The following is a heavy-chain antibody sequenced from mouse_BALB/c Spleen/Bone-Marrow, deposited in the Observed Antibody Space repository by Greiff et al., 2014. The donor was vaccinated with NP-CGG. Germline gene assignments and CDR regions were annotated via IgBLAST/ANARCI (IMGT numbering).Heavy chain of an antibody. CDR2: INPTSGYT. CDR1: GYTFTSYT. V-gene: IGHV1-4*02. J-gene: IGHJ2*01. CDR3: ARPRYFDY. Sequence: LVESAAELARPGASVKMSCKASGYTFTSYTIHWVKQRPGQGLEWIGYINPTSGYTEYNQKFKDKTTLTADKSSSTAYMQLSSLTSEDSAVYYCARPRYFDYWGQGTTLTVSS.